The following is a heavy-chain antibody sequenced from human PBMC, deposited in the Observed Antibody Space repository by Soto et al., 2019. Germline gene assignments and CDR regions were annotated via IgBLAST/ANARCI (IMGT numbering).Heavy chain of an antibody. CDR2: ISYDGSNK. J-gene: IGHJ4*02. D-gene: IGHD1-26*01. V-gene: IGHV3-30*18. Sequence: PGGSLRLSCAASGFTFSSYGMHWVRQAPGKGLEWVAVISYDGSNKYYADSVKGRFTISRDNSKNTLYLQMNSLRAEDTAVYYCAKDWPGQVGAIDYWGQGTLVTVSS. CDR1: GFTFSSYG. CDR3: AKDWPGQVGAIDY.